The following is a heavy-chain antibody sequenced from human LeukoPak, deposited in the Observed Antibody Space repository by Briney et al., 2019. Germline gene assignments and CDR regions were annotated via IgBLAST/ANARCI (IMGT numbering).Heavy chain of an antibody. CDR2: IRGDGYDT. Sequence: GGSLRLSCTASGFSFSDFWMHWVRQVPGKGLVWVSRIRGDGYDTNYADSVRGRFTISRDNAQNTLYLQMNSLRTEDTAVYYCASDRVLGSGSLDNWGQGTLVTVSS. CDR1: GFSFSDFW. J-gene: IGHJ4*02. CDR3: ASDRVLGSGSLDN. D-gene: IGHD3-10*01. V-gene: IGHV3-74*01.